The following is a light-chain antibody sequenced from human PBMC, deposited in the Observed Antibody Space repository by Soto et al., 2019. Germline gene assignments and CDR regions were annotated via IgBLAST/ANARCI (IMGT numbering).Light chain of an antibody. CDR3: CSYAGSSTYV. CDR1: SSDVGSYNL. Sequence: ALAQPASVSGSPGQSITISCTGTSSDVGSYNLVSWYQQHPHKAPKLMIYEGSKRPSGVSNRFSGSKSGNTASLTISGLQAEDEADYYCCSYAGSSTYVFGTGTKVTVL. V-gene: IGLV2-23*01. CDR2: EGS. J-gene: IGLJ1*01.